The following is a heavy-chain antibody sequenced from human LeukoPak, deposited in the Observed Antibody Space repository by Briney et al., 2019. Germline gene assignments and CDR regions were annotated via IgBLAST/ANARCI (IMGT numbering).Heavy chain of an antibody. D-gene: IGHD6-13*01. CDR3: ARGRGSSRRVYFDY. J-gene: IGHJ4*02. Sequence: PSETLSLTCAVYGGSFSGYYWSWIRQPPGKGPEWIGEINHSGSTNYNPSLKSRVTISVDTSKNQFSLKLSSVTAADTAVYYCARGRGSSRRVYFDYWGQGTLVTVSS. CDR1: GGSFSGYY. V-gene: IGHV4-34*01. CDR2: INHSGST.